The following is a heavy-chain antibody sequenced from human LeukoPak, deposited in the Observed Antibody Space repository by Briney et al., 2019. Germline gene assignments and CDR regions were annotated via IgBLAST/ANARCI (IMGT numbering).Heavy chain of an antibody. Sequence: SETLSLTCSVSGGSISSYYWSWIRQPPGKGLEWIGYIYYSGSTNYNPSLKSRVTISVDTSKNQFSLKLSSMTAADTAVYYCARVKVVRDAFDIWGQGTMVTVSS. V-gene: IGHV4-59*08. CDR2: IYYSGST. CDR3: ARVKVVRDAFDI. J-gene: IGHJ3*02. D-gene: IGHD3-10*01. CDR1: GGSISSYY.